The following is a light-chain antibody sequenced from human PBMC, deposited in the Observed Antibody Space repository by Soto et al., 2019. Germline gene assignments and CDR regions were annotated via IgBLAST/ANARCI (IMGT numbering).Light chain of an antibody. Sequence: EVVMTQSPATQSVSPGERATLSCRASQSVGTNLAWYQQKPGQAPRLLIYGASTRATGIPARFSGSGSGTDFTLTISSLQSEDFAVYYCQQYNNWPPFTFGPGTKVDIK. J-gene: IGKJ3*01. CDR2: GAS. CDR3: QQYNNWPPFT. V-gene: IGKV3-15*01. CDR1: QSVGTN.